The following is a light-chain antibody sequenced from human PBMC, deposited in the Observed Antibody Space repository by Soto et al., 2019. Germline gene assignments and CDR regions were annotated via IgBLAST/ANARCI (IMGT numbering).Light chain of an antibody. V-gene: IGLV1-40*02. Sequence: QSVXTQPPSVSXAPGQRVSISCSGSSSNIGAGFDVHWYQQFPGAAPKLLIYSDVNRPSGVPYRFSASKSGTSASLTITGLQTEDEAHYYCQSYDSGVSASVFGGGTKVTVL. CDR1: SSNIGAGFD. CDR3: QSYDSGVSASV. CDR2: SDV. J-gene: IGLJ2*01.